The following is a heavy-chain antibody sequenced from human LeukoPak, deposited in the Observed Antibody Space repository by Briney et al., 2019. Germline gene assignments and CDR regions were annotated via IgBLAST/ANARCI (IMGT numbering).Heavy chain of an antibody. Sequence: SETLSLTCAVYGGSFSGYYWSWIRQPPGKGLEWIGYIYYSGSTNYNLSLKSRVTISVDTSKNQFSLKLSSVTAADTAVYYCARVGSSGWYYWGQGTLVTVSS. CDR2: IYYSGST. CDR3: ARVGSSGWYY. V-gene: IGHV4-59*01. D-gene: IGHD6-19*01. CDR1: GGSFSGYY. J-gene: IGHJ4*02.